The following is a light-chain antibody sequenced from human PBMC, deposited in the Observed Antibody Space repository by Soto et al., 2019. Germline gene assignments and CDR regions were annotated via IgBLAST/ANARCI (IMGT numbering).Light chain of an antibody. Sequence: AVQFTQSPSSLSASLGDSVTITCRASQDISTALVWYHQKPGEAPKFLMSDASSLEGGVPSRFSGSGSGTEFTLTISSLQPDDFATYYCQQYDTYWTFGQGTKVDIK. J-gene: IGKJ1*01. V-gene: IGKV1-13*02. CDR1: QDISTA. CDR3: QQYDTYWT. CDR2: DAS.